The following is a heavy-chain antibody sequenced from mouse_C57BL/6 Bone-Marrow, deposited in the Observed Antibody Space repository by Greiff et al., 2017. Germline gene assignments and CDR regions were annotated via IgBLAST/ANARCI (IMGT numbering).Heavy chain of an antibody. Sequence: QVQLQQSGPGLVAPSQSLSITCTVSGFSLTSYAISWVRQPPGKGLEWLGVIWTGGGTNYNSALKSRLSISKDNSKSQVFLKMNSLQTDDTARYYCARIYCGSSYEVGYCGQGTTLTVSS. V-gene: IGHV2-9-1*01. CDR3: ARIYCGSSYEVGY. J-gene: IGHJ2*01. CDR2: IWTGGGT. D-gene: IGHD1-1*01. CDR1: GFSLTSYA.